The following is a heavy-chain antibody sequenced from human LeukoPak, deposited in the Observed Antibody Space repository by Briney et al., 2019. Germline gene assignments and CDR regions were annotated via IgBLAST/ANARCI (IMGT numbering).Heavy chain of an antibody. CDR1: GFTFSSYG. CDR2: IWYDGSNK. D-gene: IGHD2-21*02. J-gene: IGHJ4*02. Sequence: GGSLRLSCAASGFTFSSYGMHWVRQAPGKGLEWVAVIWYDGSNKYYADSVKGRFTISRDNSKNTLYLQMNSLRAEDTAVYYCAKDPCGGDCNAFDYWGQGTLVTVSS. V-gene: IGHV3-33*06. CDR3: AKDPCGGDCNAFDY.